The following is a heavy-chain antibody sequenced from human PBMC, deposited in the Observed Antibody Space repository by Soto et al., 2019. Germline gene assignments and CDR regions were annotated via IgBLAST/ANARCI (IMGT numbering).Heavy chain of an antibody. CDR1: GGSISSGGYY. CDR2: IYYSGST. Sequence: SETLSLTCTVSGGSISSGGYYWSWIRQHPGKGLEWIGYIYYSGSTNYNPSLKSRVTISVDTSKNQFSLKLSSVTAADTAVYYCARAPRGNYGYPSYFDYWGQGTLVTVS. D-gene: IGHD3-10*01. CDR3: ARAPRGNYGYPSYFDY. J-gene: IGHJ4*02. V-gene: IGHV4-61*08.